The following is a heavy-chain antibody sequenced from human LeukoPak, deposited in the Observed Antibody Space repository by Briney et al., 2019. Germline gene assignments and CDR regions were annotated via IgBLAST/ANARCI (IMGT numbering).Heavy chain of an antibody. D-gene: IGHD1-26*01. J-gene: IGHJ3*02. V-gene: IGHV4-31*03. Sequence: SQTLSLTCTDSGGSISSGGYYWSWIRQHPGKGLEWIGYIYYSGSTNYNPSLKSRVTISVDTSKNQFSLKLSSVTAADTAVYYCARWEFLYAFDIWGQGTMVTVSS. CDR3: ARWEFLYAFDI. CDR2: IYYSGST. CDR1: GGSISSGGYY.